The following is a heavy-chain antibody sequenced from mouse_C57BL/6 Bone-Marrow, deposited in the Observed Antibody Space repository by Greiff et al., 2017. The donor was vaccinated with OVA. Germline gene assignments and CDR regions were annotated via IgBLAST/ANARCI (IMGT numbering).Heavy chain of an antibody. Sequence: VQLQQPGAELVMPGASVKLSCKASGYTFTSYWMHWVKQRPGQGLEWIGEIDPSDSYTNYNQKVKGKCTLTVDKASSTAYMQLSSLTSEDSAVYYCARDYGNLYFDYWGQGTTLTVSS. V-gene: IGHV1-69*01. CDR2: IDPSDSYT. CDR3: ARDYGNLYFDY. J-gene: IGHJ2*01. D-gene: IGHD2-1*01. CDR1: GYTFTSYW.